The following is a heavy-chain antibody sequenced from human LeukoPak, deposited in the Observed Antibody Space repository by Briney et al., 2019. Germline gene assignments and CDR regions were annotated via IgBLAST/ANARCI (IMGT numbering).Heavy chain of an antibody. D-gene: IGHD6-13*01. CDR1: GFTFSSYG. V-gene: IGHV3-66*04. Sequence: GGSLRLSCAASGFTFSSYGMSWVRQAPGKGLEWVSVIYSGGSTYYADSVKGRFTISRDNSKNTLYLQMNSLRAEDTAVYYCASHYSSSWYRIWDYYYYMDVWGKGTTVTISS. CDR2: IYSGGST. J-gene: IGHJ6*03. CDR3: ASHYSSSWYRIWDYYYYMDV.